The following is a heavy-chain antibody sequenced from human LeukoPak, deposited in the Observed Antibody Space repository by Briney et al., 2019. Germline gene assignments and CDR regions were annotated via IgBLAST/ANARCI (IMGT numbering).Heavy chain of an antibody. CDR1: GGSISSYY. Sequence: SETLSLTYTVSGGSISSYYWSWIRQPPGKGLQWIGYIYYSGSTYYNPSLKSRVTISVDTSKNQFSLKLNSVTAADTAVYYCARHYGPWGQGTLVTVSS. CDR3: ARHYGP. J-gene: IGHJ5*02. V-gene: IGHV4-59*08. D-gene: IGHD3-10*01. CDR2: IYYSGST.